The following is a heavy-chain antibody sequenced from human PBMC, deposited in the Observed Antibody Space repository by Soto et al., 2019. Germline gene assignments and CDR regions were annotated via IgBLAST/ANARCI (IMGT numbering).Heavy chain of an antibody. D-gene: IGHD2-2*01. CDR2: ISSNSGNI. Sequence: EVQLVESGGALEQPGRSLRLSCAVSGFTFANYAMHWVRQSPGKGLEWVSGISSNSGNIGYADSVKGRFTISRDNPKNALYLQMNSLRTEDTALYYCAKDFAHQLAYNDAFDMWGQGTMVTVSS. V-gene: IGHV3-9*01. J-gene: IGHJ3*02. CDR1: GFTFANYA. CDR3: AKDFAHQLAYNDAFDM.